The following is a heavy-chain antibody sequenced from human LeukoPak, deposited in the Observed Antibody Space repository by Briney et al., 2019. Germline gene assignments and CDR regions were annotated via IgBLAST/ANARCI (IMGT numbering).Heavy chain of an antibody. CDR1: GFTFGSYA. CDR3: ARGRGYYDSSGYYPLGY. V-gene: IGHV3-30-3*01. CDR2: ISYDGSNK. D-gene: IGHD3-22*01. Sequence: GGSLRLSCAASGFTFGSYAMHWVRQAPGKGLEWVAVISYDGSNKYYADSVKGRFTISRDNSKNTLYLQMNSLRAEDTAVYYCARGRGYYDSSGYYPLGYWGQGTLVTVSS. J-gene: IGHJ4*02.